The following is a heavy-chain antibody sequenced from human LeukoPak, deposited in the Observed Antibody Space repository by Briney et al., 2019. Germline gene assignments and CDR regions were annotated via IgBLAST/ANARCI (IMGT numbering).Heavy chain of an antibody. D-gene: IGHD3-22*01. V-gene: IGHV1-18*01. CDR3: ASSPYYYDSSGYYY. Sequence: ASVKVSCKASGYTFTSYGISWVRQAPGQGLEWMGWISAYNGNTNYAQKLQGRVTMTTDTSTSTAYVELRSLRSDDTAVYYCASSPYYYDSSGYYYWGQGTLVTVSS. CDR2: ISAYNGNT. J-gene: IGHJ4*02. CDR1: GYTFTSYG.